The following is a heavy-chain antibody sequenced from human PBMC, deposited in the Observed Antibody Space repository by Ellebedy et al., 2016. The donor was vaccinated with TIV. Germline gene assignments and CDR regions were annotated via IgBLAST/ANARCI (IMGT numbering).Heavy chain of an antibody. J-gene: IGHJ4*02. CDR2: ISRDGDIR. Sequence: GESLKISCATSGFTFSYYWMHWVRQAPGKGLEWVSRISRDGDIRGYADSVKGRFTVSRDNAKNTLYLQMNSLRADDTGVYYCATDEGGSYDSWGQGTQVTVSA. V-gene: IGHV3-74*01. CDR1: GFTFSYYW. D-gene: IGHD2-15*01. CDR3: ATDEGGSYDS.